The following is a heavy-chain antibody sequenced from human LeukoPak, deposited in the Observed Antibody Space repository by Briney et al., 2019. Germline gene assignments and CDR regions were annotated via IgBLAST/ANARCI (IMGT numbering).Heavy chain of an antibody. CDR2: IIPIFGTA. CDR1: GGTFSSYA. V-gene: IGHV1-69*05. D-gene: IGHD6-13*01. Sequence: SVKVSCKASGGTFSSYAISWVRQAPGQGLEWMGGIIPIFGTANYAQKFQGRVTITTDESTGTAYMELSSLRSEDTAVYYCARARSIAAAGYWYFDLWGRGTLVTVSS. J-gene: IGHJ2*01. CDR3: ARARSIAAAGYWYFDL.